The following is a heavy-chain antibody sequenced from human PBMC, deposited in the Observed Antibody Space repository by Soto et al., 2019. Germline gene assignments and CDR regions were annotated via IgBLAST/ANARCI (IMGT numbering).Heavy chain of an antibody. CDR3: ARSPYYGMDV. CDR2: IYHSGST. CDR1: GGSISSGGYS. Sequence: PSETLSLTCAVSGGSISSGGYSWSWIRRPPGKGLEWIGYIYHSGSTYYNPSLKSRVTISVDRSKNQFSLKLSSVTAADTAVYYCARSPYYGMDVWGQGTTVTVSS. V-gene: IGHV4-30-2*01. J-gene: IGHJ6*02.